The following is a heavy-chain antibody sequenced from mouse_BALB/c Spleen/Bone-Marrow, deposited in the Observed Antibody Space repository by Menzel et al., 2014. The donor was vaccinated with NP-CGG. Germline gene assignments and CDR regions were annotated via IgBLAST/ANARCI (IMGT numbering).Heavy chain of an antibody. Sequence: QVQLKQSGPGLVQPSQSLSITCTVSGFSLTSYGVHWVRQSPGKGLEWLGVIWSGVSTDYNAAFISRLSISKDNSKSQVFFKMNSPQANDTAIYYCASPYYGNCVYAMDYWGQGTSVTVSS. D-gene: IGHD2-10*01. CDR3: ASPYYGNCVYAMDY. CDR2: IWSGVST. J-gene: IGHJ4*01. V-gene: IGHV2-2*02. CDR1: GFSLTSYG.